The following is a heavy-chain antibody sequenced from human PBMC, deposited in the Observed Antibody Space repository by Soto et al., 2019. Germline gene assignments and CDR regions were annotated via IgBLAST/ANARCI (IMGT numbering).Heavy chain of an antibody. J-gene: IGHJ3*02. CDR1: GYPVTAYY. D-gene: IGHD3-3*01. CDR2: INPATGAA. Sequence: QLHLVQSGAVVKKPGASVTVSCSASGYPVTAYYMHWVRQAPGRGLEWMGGINPATGAAKYTQTFQGRVTMARDTSTGTVFMGLSGLTSEGTAVFYCARGGGVGVAGSAAFDMWGQGTLVTVSS. V-gene: IGHV1-2*02. CDR3: ARGGGVGVAGSAAFDM.